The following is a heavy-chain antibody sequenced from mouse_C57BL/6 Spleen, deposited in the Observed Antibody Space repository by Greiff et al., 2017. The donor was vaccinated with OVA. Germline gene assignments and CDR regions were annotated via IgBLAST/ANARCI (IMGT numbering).Heavy chain of an antibody. V-gene: IGHV1-59*01. J-gene: IGHJ1*03. D-gene: IGHD2-5*01. CDR2: IDPSDSYT. Sequence: QVQLQQPGAELVRPGTSVKLSCKASGYTFTSYWMHWVKQRPGQGLEWIGVIDPSDSYTNYNQKFKGKATLTVDTSSSTAYMQLSSLTSEDSAVYYCGRGRAYSNWYFDVWGTGTTVTVSS. CDR3: GRGRAYSNWYFDV. CDR1: GYTFTSYW.